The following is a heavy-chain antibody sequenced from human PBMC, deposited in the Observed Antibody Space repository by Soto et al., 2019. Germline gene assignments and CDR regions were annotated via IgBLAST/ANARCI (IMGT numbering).Heavy chain of an antibody. CDR1: GFTFSTFS. V-gene: IGHV3-48*02. CDR3: ARDLGWAFDS. CDR2: ISGGGRPI. J-gene: IGHJ4*02. Sequence: EVQLVESGGGSVQPGGSLRLSCAASGFTFSTFSMNWVRQAPGRGLEWISYISGGGRPISYADSVKGRFTISRDNAKNSLYLQMDNLTDEDTDVYYCARDLGWAFDSWGEGTLVTVSS. D-gene: IGHD6-19*01.